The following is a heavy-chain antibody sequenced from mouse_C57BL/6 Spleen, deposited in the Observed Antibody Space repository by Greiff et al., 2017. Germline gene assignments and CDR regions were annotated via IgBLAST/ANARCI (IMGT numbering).Heavy chain of an antibody. CDR1: GFTFSSYA. CDR3: ARDKTTVFDY. Sequence: DVQLVESGGGLVKPGGSLKLSCAASGFTFSSYAMSWVRQTPEKRLEWVATISDGGSYTYYPDNVKGRFTISRDNAKNNLYLQMSHLKSEDTAMYYCARDKTTVFDYWGQGTTLTVSS. D-gene: IGHD1-1*01. J-gene: IGHJ2*01. V-gene: IGHV5-4*01. CDR2: ISDGGSYT.